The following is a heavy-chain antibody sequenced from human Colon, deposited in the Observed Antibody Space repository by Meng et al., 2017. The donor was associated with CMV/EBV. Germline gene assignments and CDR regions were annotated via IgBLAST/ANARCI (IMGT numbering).Heavy chain of an antibody. CDR2: ISSTGYGV. CDR3: ARPQPGNAFDV. Sequence: GESLKISCAASGFTVSSNYMSWVRQAPGKGLEWGSYISSTGYGVNYADSVRGRFTISRDDARNSVHLQMNSLRPDDTAVYYCARPQPGNAFDVWGQGTMVTVSS. CDR1: GFTVSSNY. D-gene: IGHD1-14*01. J-gene: IGHJ3*01. V-gene: IGHV3-11*01.